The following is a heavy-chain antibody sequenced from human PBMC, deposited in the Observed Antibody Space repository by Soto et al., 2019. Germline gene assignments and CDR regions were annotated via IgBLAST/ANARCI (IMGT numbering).Heavy chain of an antibody. CDR1: GFSLTTSGVG. Sequence: SGPTLVNPTQTLTLTCTFSGFSLTTSGVGVGWIRQPPGKALEWLALIDWDDDKYYSTSLKTRLTISKDTSKNQVVLTMTNMDAVDTATYYCARTRGGDYYFDYWGQGTLVTVSS. J-gene: IGHJ4*02. D-gene: IGHD2-21*02. CDR3: ARTRGGDYYFDY. V-gene: IGHV2-70*01. CDR2: IDWDDDK.